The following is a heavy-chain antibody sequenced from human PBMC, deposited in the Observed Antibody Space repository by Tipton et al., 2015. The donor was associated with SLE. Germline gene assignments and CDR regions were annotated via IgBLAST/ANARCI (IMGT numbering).Heavy chain of an antibody. V-gene: IGHV4-59*01. J-gene: IGHJ3*02. CDR3: ARDSGEQQLVTACDI. Sequence: TLSLTCTVSGGSISSYFWNWIRRPPGKGFEWIGFTHYTGNTNYNPSFKRRVTISVDTSKNQFSLKLSSVTAADTAVYYCARDSGEQQLVTACDIWGQGTMVTVSS. CDR2: THYTGNT. D-gene: IGHD6-13*01. CDR1: GGSISSYF.